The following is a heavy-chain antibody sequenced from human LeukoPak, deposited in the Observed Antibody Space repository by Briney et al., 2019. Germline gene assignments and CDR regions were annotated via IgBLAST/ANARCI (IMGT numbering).Heavy chain of an antibody. CDR3: ARFRRVLRYFDWSDY. J-gene: IGHJ4*02. CDR2: INTNTGNP. CDR1: GYTFTNYA. D-gene: IGHD3-9*01. Sequence: ASVKVSCKASGYTFTNYAVNWVRQAPGQGLEWMGWINTNTGNPTYAQGFTGRFVFSLDTSVSTAYLQISSLKAEDTAVYYCARFRRVLRYFDWSDYWGQGTLVTVSS. V-gene: IGHV7-4-1*02.